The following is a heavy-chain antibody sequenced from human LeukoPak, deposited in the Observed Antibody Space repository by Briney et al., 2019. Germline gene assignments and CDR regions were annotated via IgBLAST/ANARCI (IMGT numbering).Heavy chain of an antibody. D-gene: IGHD1-1*01. CDR3: ARDLAFWSDGRALTY. CDR2: ISAYDGNT. J-gene: IGHJ4*02. Sequence: ASVKVSCKASGYTSTTYGISWVRQAPGQGLEWMGWISAYDGNTNYAQNLQGRVTMTTDTSTSTAYMEVRSLRSDDTAVYYCARDLAFWSDGRALTYWGQGTLVTVSS. CDR1: GYTSTTYG. V-gene: IGHV1-18*01.